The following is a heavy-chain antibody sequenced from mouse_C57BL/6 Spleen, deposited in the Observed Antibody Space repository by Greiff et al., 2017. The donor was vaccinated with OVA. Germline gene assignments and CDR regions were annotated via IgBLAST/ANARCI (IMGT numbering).Heavy chain of an antibody. J-gene: IGHJ1*03. Sequence: QVQLQQPGAELVKPGASVKLSCKASGYTFTSYWMHWVKQRPGQGLEWIGMIHPNSGSTNYNEKFKSKATLTVDKSSSTAYMQLSSLTSVDSAGYYCARPMYYYGSSANWYFDVWGTGTTVTVSS. CDR1: GYTFTSYW. CDR3: ARPMYYYGSSANWYFDV. D-gene: IGHD1-1*01. V-gene: IGHV1-64*01. CDR2: IHPNSGST.